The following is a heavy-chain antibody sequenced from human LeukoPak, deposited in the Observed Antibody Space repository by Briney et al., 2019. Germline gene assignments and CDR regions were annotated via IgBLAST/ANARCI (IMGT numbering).Heavy chain of an antibody. CDR3: AKSIVGATYY. V-gene: IGHV3-23*01. CDR1: GFTFSSYG. J-gene: IGHJ4*02. Sequence: PGGTLRLSCAASGFTFSSYGMSWVPQAPGKGLEWVSAISGSGGSTYYADSVKGRFTISRDNSKNTLYLQMNSLRAEDTAVYYCAKSIVGATYYWGQGTLVTVSS. CDR2: ISGSGGST. D-gene: IGHD1-26*01.